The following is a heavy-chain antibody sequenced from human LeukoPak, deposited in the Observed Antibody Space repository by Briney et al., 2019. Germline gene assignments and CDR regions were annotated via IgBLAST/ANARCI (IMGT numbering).Heavy chain of an antibody. CDR1: GGSISSSSYY. CDR2: IYYSGST. J-gene: IGHJ4*02. Sequence: SETLSLPCTVSGGSISSSSYYWGGIRQPPGKGLEWIGSIYYSGSTYYNPSLKSRVTISVDTSKNQFSLKLSSVTAADTAVYYCARLRTETVRETVGDYWGQGTLVTVSS. D-gene: IGHD4-23*01. CDR3: ARLRTETVRETVGDY. V-gene: IGHV4-39*01.